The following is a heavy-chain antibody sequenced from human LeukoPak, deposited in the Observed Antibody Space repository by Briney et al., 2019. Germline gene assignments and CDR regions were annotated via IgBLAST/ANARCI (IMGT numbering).Heavy chain of an antibody. J-gene: IGHJ3*02. CDR3: ARKDWNYRNAFDI. V-gene: IGHV4-59*01. CDR2: IYYSGST. Sequence: SETLSLTCTVSGGSISSYYSSWIRQPPGKGLEWIGYIYYSGSTNYNPSLKSRVTISVDTSKNQFSLKLSSVTAADTSVYYGARKDWNYRNAFDIWGQGTMVTVSS. CDR1: GGSISSYY. D-gene: IGHD1-7*01.